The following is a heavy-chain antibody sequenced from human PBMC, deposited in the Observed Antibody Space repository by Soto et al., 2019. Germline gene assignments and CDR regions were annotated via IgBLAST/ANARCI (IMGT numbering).Heavy chain of an antibody. CDR3: ARALDIAAAGTEVGLFDP. D-gene: IGHD6-13*01. CDR1: GGTFSSYA. Sequence: ASVKVSCKASGGTFSSYAISWVRQAPGQGLEWMGGIIPIFGTANYAQKFQGRVTITADESTSTAYMELSSLRSEDTAVYYCARALDIAAAGTEVGLFDPWGQGTLVIVSS. CDR2: IIPIFGTA. V-gene: IGHV1-69*13. J-gene: IGHJ5*02.